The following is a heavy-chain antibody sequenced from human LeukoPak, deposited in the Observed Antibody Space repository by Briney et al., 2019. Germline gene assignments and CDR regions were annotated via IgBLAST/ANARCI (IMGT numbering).Heavy chain of an antibody. D-gene: IGHD1-1*01. J-gene: IGHJ2*01. CDR2: ISSSGSTI. Sequence: GGSLRLSCAASGFTFSSYEMNWVRQAPGKGLEWVSYISSSGSTIYYADSVKGRFTISRDNAKNSLYLQMNSLRAEDTAVYYCAGSDTTGYIPREWDYWFFDLWGRGTLVTVSS. V-gene: IGHV3-48*03. CDR3: AGSDTTGYIPREWDYWFFDL. CDR1: GFTFSSYE.